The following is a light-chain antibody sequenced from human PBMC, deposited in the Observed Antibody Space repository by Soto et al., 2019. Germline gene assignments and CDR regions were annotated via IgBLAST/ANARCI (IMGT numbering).Light chain of an antibody. CDR2: DAS. CDR1: QSISGW. J-gene: IGKJ1*01. CDR3: LQYNSFWT. Sequence: DIQMTQSPSTLSASVGDRVTITCRANQSISGWLAWYQQKPGKAPKILIFDASSLETGVPSRFSGSGSGTEFTLTISSLQPDDFATYYCLQYNSFWTFGQGTKV. V-gene: IGKV1-5*01.